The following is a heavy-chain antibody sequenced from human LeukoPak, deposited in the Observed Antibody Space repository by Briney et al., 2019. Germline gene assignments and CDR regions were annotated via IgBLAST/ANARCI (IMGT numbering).Heavy chain of an antibody. J-gene: IGHJ4*02. D-gene: IGHD3-3*01. CDR3: ARTKVGGTFDY. V-gene: IGHV4-59*01. Sequence: SETLSLTCTVSGGSISSYYWSWIRQPPGKGLEWIGYIYYSGSTNYNPSLKSRVTISVDTSKNRFSLKLSSVTAADTAVYYCARTKVGGTFDYWGQGTLVTVSS. CDR2: IYYSGST. CDR1: GGSISSYY.